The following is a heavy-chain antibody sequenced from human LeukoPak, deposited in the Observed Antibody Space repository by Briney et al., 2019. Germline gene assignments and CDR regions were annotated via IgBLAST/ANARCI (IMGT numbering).Heavy chain of an antibody. J-gene: IGHJ4*02. D-gene: IGHD6-19*01. CDR3: MVQQWLAALFDF. V-gene: IGHV3-49*03. Sequence: GWSLTLSCTASGITFDDYSMSWFRQAPGKGLEWVGFIRGKAYGGTTEYAASVKGRFTISIDDSKSIAYLQMNSLKAEDTAMYSCMVQQWLAALFDFWGQGTLVTVSS. CDR2: IRGKAYGGTT. CDR1: GITFDDYS.